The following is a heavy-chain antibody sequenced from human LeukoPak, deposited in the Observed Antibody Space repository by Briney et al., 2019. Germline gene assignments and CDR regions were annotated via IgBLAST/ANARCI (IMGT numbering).Heavy chain of an antibody. D-gene: IGHD4-17*01. CDR3: ARGRHDYGDHNFDY. V-gene: IGHV4-59*10. CDR1: GGSFSGYY. J-gene: IGHJ4*02. Sequence: SETLSLTCAVYGGSFSGYYWSWIRQPAGKGLEWIGRIYTSGSTNYNPSLKSRVTMSVDTSKNQFSLKLSSVTAADTAVYYCARGRHDYGDHNFDYWGQGTLVTVSS. CDR2: IYTSGST.